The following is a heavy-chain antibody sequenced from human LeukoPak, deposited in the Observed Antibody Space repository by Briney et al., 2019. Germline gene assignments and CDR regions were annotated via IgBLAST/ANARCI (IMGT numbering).Heavy chain of an antibody. CDR1: GFTFSSYA. CDR2: ISYDGSNK. CDR3: ARDSGGWYRYDNWFDP. Sequence: GGSLRLSCAASGFTFSSYAMHWVRQAPGKGLEWVAVISYDGSNKYYADSVKGRFTISRDNSKNTLYLQMNSLRAEDTAVYYCARDSGGWYRYDNWFDPWGQGTLVTVSS. D-gene: IGHD6-19*01. V-gene: IGHV3-30*04. J-gene: IGHJ5*02.